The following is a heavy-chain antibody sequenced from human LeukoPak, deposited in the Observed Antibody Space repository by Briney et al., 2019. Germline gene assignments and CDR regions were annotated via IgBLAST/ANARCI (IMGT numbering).Heavy chain of an antibody. CDR2: INPNSGGT. J-gene: IGHJ5*02. D-gene: IGHD3-22*01. CDR3: ARVPAGYYDSSAEGWFDL. Sequence: ASVKVSYKASGYTFTGYYMHWVRQAPGQGLEWMGWINPNSGGTNYAQKFQGRVTMTRDTSISTAYMELSRLRSDDTAVYYCARVPAGYYDSSAEGWFDLWGQGTLVTVSS. V-gene: IGHV1-2*02. CDR1: GYTFTGYY.